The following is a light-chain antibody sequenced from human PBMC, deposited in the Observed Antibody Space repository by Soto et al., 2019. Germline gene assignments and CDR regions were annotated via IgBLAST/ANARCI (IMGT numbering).Light chain of an antibody. CDR3: KQALQNPLT. J-gene: IGKJ4*01. CDR2: LAS. V-gene: IGKV2-28*01. CDR1: QSLLHSNGNNY. Sequence: DIVLTQSPLSLSVTPGEPASISCRSSQSLLHSNGNNYLEWYLQKPGQSPQVLLYLASNRASGVPDRFSGSGSVTDFTLKISRVEAEDCGVYYCKQALQNPLTFGGGTKVEIK.